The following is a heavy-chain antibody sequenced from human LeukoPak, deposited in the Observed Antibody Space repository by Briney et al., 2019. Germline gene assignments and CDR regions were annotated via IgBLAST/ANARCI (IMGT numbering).Heavy chain of an antibody. J-gene: IGHJ4*02. CDR1: GGSISSGGYY. CDR2: IYYSGST. V-gene: IGHV4-31*03. CDR3: ARWTCYYDSSGYYQD. Sequence: SETLSLTCTVSGGSISSGGYYWSWIRQHPGKGLEWIGYIYYSGSTYYNPSLKSRVTISADTSKNQFSLKLSSVTAADTAVYYCARWTCYYDSSGYYQDWGQGTLVTVSS. D-gene: IGHD3-22*01.